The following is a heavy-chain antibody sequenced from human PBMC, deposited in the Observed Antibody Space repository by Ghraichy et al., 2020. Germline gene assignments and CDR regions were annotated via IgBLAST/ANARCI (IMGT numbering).Heavy chain of an antibody. CDR3: TTESVEWDLFDY. D-gene: IGHD1-26*01. CDR2: IKSKTDGGTT. Sequence: GESLNISCAASGFTFSNAWMSWVRQAPGKGLEWIGRIKSKTDGGTTDYAAPVKGRFTISRDDSKNTLYLQMNSLKTEDTAVYYCTTESVEWDLFDYWGQGTLVTVSS. V-gene: IGHV3-15*01. J-gene: IGHJ4*02. CDR1: GFTFSNAW.